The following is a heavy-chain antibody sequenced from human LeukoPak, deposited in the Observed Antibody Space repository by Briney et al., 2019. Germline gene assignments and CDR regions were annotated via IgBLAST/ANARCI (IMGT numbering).Heavy chain of an antibody. V-gene: IGHV4-34*12. J-gene: IGHJ4*02. CDR1: GGSFSGYY. CDR2: IIHSGST. D-gene: IGHD3-22*01. Sequence: PSETLSLTCAVYGGSFSGYYWSWIRQPPGKGPEWIGEIIHSGSTNYNPSLKSRVTISVDTSKNQFSLKLSSVTAADTAVYYCARAGRGSYYYDSSGYYYNLYYFDYWGQGTLVTVSS. CDR3: ARAGRGSYYYDSSGYYYNLYYFDY.